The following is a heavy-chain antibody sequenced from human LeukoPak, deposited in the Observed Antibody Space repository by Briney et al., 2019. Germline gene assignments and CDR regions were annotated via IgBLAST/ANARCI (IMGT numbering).Heavy chain of an antibody. V-gene: IGHV3-48*02. D-gene: IGHD6-19*01. CDR3: ARVHSSGWYGDWFDP. CDR2: ISSTGSRI. CDR1: RFSFSLYN. J-gene: IGHJ5*02. Sequence: GGSLRLSCAASRFSFSLYNMNWVRQAPGKGLEWVSYISSTGSRIYYADSVKGRFTISRDNAKNLLYLQMSSLRDEDTAVYYCARVHSSGWYGDWFDPWGQGTLVTVSS.